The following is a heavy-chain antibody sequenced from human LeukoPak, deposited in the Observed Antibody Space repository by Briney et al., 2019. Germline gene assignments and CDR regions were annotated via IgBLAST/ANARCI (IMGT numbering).Heavy chain of an antibody. CDR2: IWYDGSNK. J-gene: IGHJ4*02. D-gene: IGHD2-8*01. CDR3: ARETKGDYDY. V-gene: IGHV3-33*01. Sequence: GGSLRLSCAASGFTFSSYGMHWVRQAPGKGLEWVAVIWYDGSNKYYADSVKGRFTISRDNSKNAVDLQMGSLRVEDAGIYYCARETKGDYDYWGRGTQVTVSS. CDR1: GFTFSSYG.